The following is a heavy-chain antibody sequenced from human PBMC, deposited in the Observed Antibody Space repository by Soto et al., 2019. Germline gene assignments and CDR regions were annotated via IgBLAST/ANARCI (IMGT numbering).Heavy chain of an antibody. CDR3: ARYGSGSSVWFDP. CDR2: IYYSGST. Sequence: SETLSLTCTVSGGSISSYYWSWIRQPPGKGLEWIGYIYYSGSTNYNPSLKSRVTISVDTSKNQFSLKLSSVTAADTAVYYCARYGSGSSVWFDPWGQETLVTVSS. CDR1: GGSISSYY. V-gene: IGHV4-59*01. D-gene: IGHD3-10*01. J-gene: IGHJ5*02.